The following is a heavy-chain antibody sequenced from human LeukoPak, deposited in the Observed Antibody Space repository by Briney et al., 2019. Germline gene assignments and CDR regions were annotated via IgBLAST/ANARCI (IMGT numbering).Heavy chain of an antibody. CDR1: GGSFSGYY. J-gene: IGHJ4*02. Sequence: SETLSLTCAVYGGSFSGYYWSWIRQPPGKGLEWIGYIYYSGSTNYNPSLKSRITISVDTSKNQFSLKVNSVTAADTAVYYCARARYYYDKSDSYRYCFDYWGQGTLVTVSS. CDR3: ARARYYYDKSDSYRYCFDY. CDR2: IYYSGST. V-gene: IGHV4-59*01. D-gene: IGHD3-22*01.